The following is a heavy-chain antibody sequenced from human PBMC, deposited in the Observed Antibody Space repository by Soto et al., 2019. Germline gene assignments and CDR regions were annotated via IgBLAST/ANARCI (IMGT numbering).Heavy chain of an antibody. D-gene: IGHD3-9*01. J-gene: IGHJ3*02. CDR3: ARALILTGYYIHDAFDI. CDR2: IYYSGST. CDR1: GGSISSYY. V-gene: IGHV4-59*01. Sequence: QVQLQESCPGLVKPSETLSLTCTVSGGSISSYYWSWIRQPPGKGLEWIGYIYYSGSTNYNPSLKSRVTISVDTSKNQFSLKLSSVTAADTAVYYCARALILTGYYIHDAFDIWGQGTMVTVSS.